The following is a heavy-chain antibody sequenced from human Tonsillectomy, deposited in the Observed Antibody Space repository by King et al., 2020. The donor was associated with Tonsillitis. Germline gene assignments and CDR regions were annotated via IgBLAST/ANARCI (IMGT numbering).Heavy chain of an antibody. D-gene: IGHD2-15*01. CDR1: GFTFSSYG. Sequence: VQLVESGGGVVQPGRSLRLSCAASGFTFSSYGMHWVRQAPGKGLEWVAVISYDGSNKYYADSVKGRFTISRDNSKNTLYLKMNSLRAADTAVYYCAKDREYCSGGSCYSEDDYWGQGTLVTVSS. V-gene: IGHV3-30*18. J-gene: IGHJ4*02. CDR2: ISYDGSNK. CDR3: AKDREYCSGGSCYSEDDY.